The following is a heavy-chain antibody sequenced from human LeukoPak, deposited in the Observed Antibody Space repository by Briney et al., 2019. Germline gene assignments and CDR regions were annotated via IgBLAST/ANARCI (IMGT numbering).Heavy chain of an antibody. D-gene: IGHD3-22*01. V-gene: IGHV3-23*01. J-gene: IGHJ4*02. CDR2: ISGSGGST. CDR3: AKGKDYYDSSGYYLATLDY. CDR1: GFTFSSYA. Sequence: GGSLRLSCAASGFTFSSYAMSWVRQAQGKGLEWVSAISGSGGSTYYADSVKGRFTISRDNSKNTLYLQMNSLRAEDTAVYYCAKGKDYYDSSGYYLATLDYWGQGTLVTVSS.